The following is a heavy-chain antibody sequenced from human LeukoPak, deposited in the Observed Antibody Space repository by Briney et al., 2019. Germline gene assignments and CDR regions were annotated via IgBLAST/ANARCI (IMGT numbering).Heavy chain of an antibody. CDR1: GFTFDDYA. D-gene: IGHD3-16*01. V-gene: IGHV3-9*01. Sequence: PGGSLRLSCAASGFTFDDYAMHWVRQAPGKGLEWVSGISWNSGSIGYADSVKGRFTISRDNAKNSLCLQMNSLRAEDTALYYCARGEPPWKLGGLDYWGQGTLVTVSS. CDR3: ARGEPPWKLGGLDY. CDR2: ISWNSGSI. J-gene: IGHJ4*02.